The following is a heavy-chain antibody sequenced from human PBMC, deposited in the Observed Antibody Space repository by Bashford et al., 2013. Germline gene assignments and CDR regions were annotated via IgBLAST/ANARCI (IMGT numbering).Heavy chain of an antibody. Sequence: WIRRPPGKGLEWIAYIASGGDITRHADSVQGRFTVSRDTGENLVHLQMNSLTDEDTAVYFCAKGRSPGILSDMDVWGQGTTVTVSS. CDR2: IASGGDIT. V-gene: IGHV3-11*04. J-gene: IGHJ6*02. D-gene: IGHD3-9*01. CDR3: AKGRSPGILSDMDV.